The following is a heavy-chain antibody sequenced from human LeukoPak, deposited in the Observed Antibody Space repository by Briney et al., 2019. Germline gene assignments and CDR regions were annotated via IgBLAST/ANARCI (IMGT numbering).Heavy chain of an antibody. Sequence: SETLSLTCTVSGDSIGMSLWGWVRQPPGKVLEWIGYIYYTGSTSYNPSLKSRVSISVDTSRNQFSLTLSSVTAADTAVYYCARAQGYLDIREDSYYYMDVWGKGTTVTVSS. J-gene: IGHJ6*03. D-gene: IGHD2-21*01. CDR1: GDSIGMSL. CDR3: ARAQGYLDIREDSYYYMDV. V-gene: IGHV4-59*01. CDR2: IYYTGST.